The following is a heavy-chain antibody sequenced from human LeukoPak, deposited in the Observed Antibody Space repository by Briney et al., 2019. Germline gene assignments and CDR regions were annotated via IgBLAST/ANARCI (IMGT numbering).Heavy chain of an antibody. V-gene: IGHV3-30*18. D-gene: IGHD6-19*01. J-gene: IGHJ4*02. CDR1: GFTFSSYG. Sequence: PGRSLRLSCAASGFTFSSYGMHWVRQAPGKGLEWVAVISYDGSTKYHADSVKGRFTISRDNSKNTLYLQMNSLRAEDTAFYYCVKPLGDYGSVWYRLDYWGQGTLVTVSS. CDR3: VKPLGDYGSVWYRLDY. CDR2: ISYDGSTK.